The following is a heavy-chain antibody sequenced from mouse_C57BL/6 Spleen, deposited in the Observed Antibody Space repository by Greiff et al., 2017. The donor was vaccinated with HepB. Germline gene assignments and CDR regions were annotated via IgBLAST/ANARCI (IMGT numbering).Heavy chain of an antibody. V-gene: IGHV5-9*01. D-gene: IGHD4-1*01. J-gene: IGHJ2*01. CDR3: ASGLGYFDY. CDR2: ISGGGGNT. CDR1: GFTFSSYT. Sequence: EVKLVESGGGLVKPGGSLKLSCAASGFTFSSYTMSWVRQTPEKRLEWVATISGGGGNTYYPDSVKGRFTISRDNAKNTLYLQMSSLRSEDTASYYCASGLGYFDYWGQGTTLTVSS.